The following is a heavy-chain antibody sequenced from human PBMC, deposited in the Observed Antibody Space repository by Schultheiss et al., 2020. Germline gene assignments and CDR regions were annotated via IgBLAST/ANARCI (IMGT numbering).Heavy chain of an antibody. D-gene: IGHD2-8*02. CDR3: ARGHPIVLVVYANYSPLRRGNWFDP. CDR1: GGSISSGGYY. J-gene: IGHJ5*02. Sequence: SQTLSLTCTVSGGSISSGGYYWSWIRQHPGKGLEWIGEINHSGSTNYNPSLKSRVTISVDTSKNQFSLKLSSVTAADTAVYYCARGHPIVLVVYANYSPLRRGNWFDPWGQGTLVTVSS. CDR2: INHSGST. V-gene: IGHV4-31*03.